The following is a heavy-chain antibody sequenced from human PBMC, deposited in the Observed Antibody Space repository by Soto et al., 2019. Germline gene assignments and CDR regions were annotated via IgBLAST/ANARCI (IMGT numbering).Heavy chain of an antibody. J-gene: IGHJ4*02. CDR2: ISGSGGST. D-gene: IGHD6-19*01. CDR1: GFTFSSYA. V-gene: IGHV3-23*01. CDR3: AKHGRWLLTFANY. Sequence: EVQLLESGGGLVQPGGSLRLSCAASGFTFSSYAMSWVRQAPGKGLEWVSAISGSGGSTYYADSVKGRFTISRDNSKNPLNRQMNSLGAENTAYYYGAKHGRWLLTFANYWGQGTLVTVSS.